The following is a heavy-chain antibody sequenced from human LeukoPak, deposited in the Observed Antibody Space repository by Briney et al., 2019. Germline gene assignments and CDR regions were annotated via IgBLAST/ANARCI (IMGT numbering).Heavy chain of an antibody. CDR2: ISGSGGST. Sequence: PGGSLRLSCAASGFTFSSYGMSWVRQAPGKGLEWVSAISGSGGSTYYADSVKGRFTISRDNSKNTLYLQMNSLRAEDTAVYYCAKHPSGVWSGYPFDPWGQGTLVTVSS. CDR1: GFTFSSYG. D-gene: IGHD3-3*01. CDR3: AKHPSGVWSGYPFDP. J-gene: IGHJ5*02. V-gene: IGHV3-23*01.